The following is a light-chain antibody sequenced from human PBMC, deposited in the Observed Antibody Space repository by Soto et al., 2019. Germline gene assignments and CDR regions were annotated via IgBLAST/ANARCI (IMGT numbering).Light chain of an antibody. J-gene: IGKJ5*01. CDR2: AVS. Sequence: EIVMTQSPATLSVSPGERATLSCRASQSVSSNLAWYQQKPGQAPRLLIYAVSTRATGIPARFSATGSGTEFTLTIRSLQSEDFACYYCQQHNNWPLTVGQGTRVE. CDR1: QSVSSN. V-gene: IGKV3D-15*01. CDR3: QQHNNWPLT.